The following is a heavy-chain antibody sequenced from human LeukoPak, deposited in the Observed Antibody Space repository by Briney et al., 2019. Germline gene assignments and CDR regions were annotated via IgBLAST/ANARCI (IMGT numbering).Heavy chain of an antibody. V-gene: IGHV1-18*01. J-gene: IGHJ5*02. D-gene: IGHD6-13*01. Sequence: GSVKVSCKASGYTFTSYDINWVRQATGQGLEWMGWISAYNGNTNYAQKLQGRVTMTTDTYTSTAYMELRSLRSDDTAVYYCARELYSSNWFDPWGQGTLVTVSS. CDR3: ARELYSSNWFDP. CDR1: GYTFTSYD. CDR2: ISAYNGNT.